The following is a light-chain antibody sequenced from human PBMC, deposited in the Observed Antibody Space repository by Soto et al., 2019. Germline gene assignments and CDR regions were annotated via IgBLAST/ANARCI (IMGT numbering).Light chain of an antibody. CDR1: TGAVTASHY. CDR3: LLSHRDHRV. J-gene: IGLJ7*01. Sequence: QAVVTQEPSLTVSPGGTVTLTCDSSTGAVTASHYPFWFQQKPGQAPRTLIFDTSDKSSWTPARFSGSLHGGKAALTLSGAQPEYEAEYYCLLSHRDHRVFGGGTQLTVL. V-gene: IGLV7-46*01. CDR2: DTS.